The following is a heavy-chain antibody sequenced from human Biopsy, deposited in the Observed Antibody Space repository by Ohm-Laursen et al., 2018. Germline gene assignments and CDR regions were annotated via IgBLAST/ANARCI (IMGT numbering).Heavy chain of an antibody. CDR2: ISGGGTI. D-gene: IGHD4-23*01. CDR1: GFSFSDYH. CDR3: ARDTRWSPYSMDV. Sequence: SLRLSCAASGFSFSDYHMRWIRQAPGRGLEWVSYISGGGTIYYGDSMKGRVTISRDNAKNSLYLKMHSLRAEDTAVYYCARDTRWSPYSMDVWGQGTTATVSS. J-gene: IGHJ6*02. V-gene: IGHV3-11*01.